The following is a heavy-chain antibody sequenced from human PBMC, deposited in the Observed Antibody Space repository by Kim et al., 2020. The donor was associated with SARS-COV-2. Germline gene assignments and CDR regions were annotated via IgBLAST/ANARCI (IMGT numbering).Heavy chain of an antibody. CDR2: IYYSGST. CDR1: GGSISSYY. D-gene: IGHD6-13*01. Sequence: SETLSLTCTVSGGSISSYYWSWIRQPPGKGLEWIGYIYYSGSTNYNPSLKSRVTISVDTSKNQFSLKLSSVTAADTAVYYCARHATYSSSWYEGFDYWGQGTLVTVSS. V-gene: IGHV4-59*08. J-gene: IGHJ4*02. CDR3: ARHATYSSSWYEGFDY.